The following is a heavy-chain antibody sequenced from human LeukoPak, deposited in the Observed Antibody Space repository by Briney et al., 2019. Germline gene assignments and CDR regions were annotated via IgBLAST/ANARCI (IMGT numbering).Heavy chain of an antibody. V-gene: IGHV1-46*01. D-gene: IGHD2-2*02. CDR1: GYTFTNNY. CDR2: INPSGGST. J-gene: IGHJ4*02. CDR3: ARSDIVVVPAAIGDY. Sequence: ASVKVSCKASGYTFTNNYMHWVRQAPGQGLEWMGIINPSGGSTSYAQKFQGRVTMTRDTSTSTVYMELSSLRSEDTAVYYCARSDIVVVPAAIGDYWGQGTLVTVSS.